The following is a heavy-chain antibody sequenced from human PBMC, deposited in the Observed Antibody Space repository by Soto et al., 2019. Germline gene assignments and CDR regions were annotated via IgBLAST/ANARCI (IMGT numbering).Heavy chain of an antibody. CDR3: AHFIVGGTFVRVVTFDH. V-gene: IGHV2-5*02. CDR1: GFSLDSTAVG. Sequence: QITLNESGPTLVQPMQPLTLTCNFSGFSLDSTAVGVGWLRQPPGKALECLALIYWDGDKRYKPSLTNRVIITKDTSKDQVVLTMTDMATADTGTDFCAHFIVGGTFVRVVTFDHWGQGVQVTVSS. J-gene: IGHJ4*02. CDR2: IYWDGDK. D-gene: IGHD3-10*01.